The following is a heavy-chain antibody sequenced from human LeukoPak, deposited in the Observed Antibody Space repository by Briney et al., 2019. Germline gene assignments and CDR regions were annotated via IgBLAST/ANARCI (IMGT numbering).Heavy chain of an antibody. V-gene: IGHV1-8*03. CDR3: ARRGTAMGFDYYYYYYMDV. CDR1: GYTFTSYD. J-gene: IGHJ6*03. Sequence: GASVEVSCKASGYTFTSYDINWVRQATGQGLEWMGWMNPNSGNTGYAQKFQGRVTITRNTSISTAYMELSSLRSEDAAVYYCARRGTAMGFDYYYYYYMDVWGKGTTVTVSS. CDR2: MNPNSGNT. D-gene: IGHD5-18*01.